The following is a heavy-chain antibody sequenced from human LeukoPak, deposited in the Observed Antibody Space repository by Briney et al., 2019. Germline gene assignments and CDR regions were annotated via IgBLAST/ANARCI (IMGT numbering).Heavy chain of an antibody. CDR3: AKDSYYDTLTGILSP. Sequence: PGGSLRLSCAASGFTFSSYGMHWVRQAPGKGLEWVAVISYDGSNKYYADSVKGRFTISRDNSKNTLYLQMNSLRAEDTAVYYCAKDSYYDTLTGILSPWGQGTLVTVSS. CDR2: ISYDGSNK. V-gene: IGHV3-30*18. D-gene: IGHD3-9*01. J-gene: IGHJ5*02. CDR1: GFTFSSYG.